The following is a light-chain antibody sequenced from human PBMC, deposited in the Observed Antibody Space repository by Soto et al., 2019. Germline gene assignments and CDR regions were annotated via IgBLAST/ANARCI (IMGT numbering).Light chain of an antibody. Sequence: DVVMTQSPDSLAVSLGERATINCKSSQSLLYSSNNKNYLAWYQRKPGQPPKLLIYWASTRESGVPDRFSGSGSGTDFTLTISSLQGEDVAVYYGQQYLSIPRTFGQGTKVEIK. CDR1: QSLLYSSNNKNY. CDR3: QQYLSIPRT. V-gene: IGKV4-1*01. J-gene: IGKJ1*01. CDR2: WAS.